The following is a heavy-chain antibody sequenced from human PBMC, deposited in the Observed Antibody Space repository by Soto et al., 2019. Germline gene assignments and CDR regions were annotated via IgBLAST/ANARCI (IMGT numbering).Heavy chain of an antibody. CDR2: ISGYHCNT. CDR1: GYTFTKYG. J-gene: IGHJ1*01. Sequence: QVQLVQSGAEVKKPGASVKVSCKTSGYTFTKYGISWVRQAPGQGPEWMGWISGYHCNTNYAQKLQGRVTRTTDTATSTAYIELRSLRSDDTAVYYCERGGGSCSYEYDQHWGQGTLVIFSS. CDR3: ERGGGSCSYEYDQH. D-gene: IGHD6-13*01. V-gene: IGHV1-18*01.